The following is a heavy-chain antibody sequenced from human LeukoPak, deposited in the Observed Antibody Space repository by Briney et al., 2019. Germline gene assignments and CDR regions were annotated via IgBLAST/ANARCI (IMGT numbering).Heavy chain of an antibody. CDR2: ISWNSGSI. CDR3: AKDTGYDILTGYADY. D-gene: IGHD3-9*01. V-gene: IGHV3-9*01. CDR1: GFTFDDYA. Sequence: GRSLSLSCAASGFTFDDYAMHWVRQAPGKGLEWVSGISWNSGSIGYADSVKGRFTISRDNAKNSLYLQMNSLRAEDTALYYCAKDTGYDILTGYADYWGQGTLITVSS. J-gene: IGHJ4*02.